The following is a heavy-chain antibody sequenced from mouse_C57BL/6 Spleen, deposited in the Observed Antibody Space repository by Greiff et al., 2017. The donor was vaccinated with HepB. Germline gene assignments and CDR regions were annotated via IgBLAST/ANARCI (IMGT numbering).Heavy chain of an antibody. J-gene: IGHJ2*01. Sequence: QVQLQQSGAELVRPGPSVKVSCKASGYAFTNYLIEWVKQRPGQGLEWIGVINPGSGGTNYNEKFKGKATLTADKSSSTAYMQLSSLTSEDSAVYFCARDKDYWGQGTTLTVSS. CDR3: ARDKDY. CDR1: GYAFTNYL. V-gene: IGHV1-54*01. CDR2: INPGSGGT.